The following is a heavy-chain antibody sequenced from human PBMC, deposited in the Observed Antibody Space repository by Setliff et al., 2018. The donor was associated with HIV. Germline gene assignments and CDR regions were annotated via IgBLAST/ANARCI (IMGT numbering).Heavy chain of an antibody. CDR2: ISAHNGKT. J-gene: IGHJ4*02. CDR1: GYTFTSYG. CDR3: ARIRSWYDSSGYSDY. V-gene: IGHV1-18*01. Sequence: ASVKVSCKASGYTFTSYGISWVRQAPGQGLEWMGWISAHNGKTNNAQKLQGRVTMTTDTPTSTAYMELRSLRSDDTAVYYCARIRSWYDSSGYSDYWGQGTLVTVSS. D-gene: IGHD3-22*01.